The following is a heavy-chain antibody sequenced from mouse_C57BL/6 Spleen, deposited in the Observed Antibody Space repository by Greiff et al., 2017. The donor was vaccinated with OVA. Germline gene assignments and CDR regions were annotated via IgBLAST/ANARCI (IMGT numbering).Heavy chain of an antibody. CDR2: IWRGGST. D-gene: IGHD1-1*01. Sequence: QVQLQQSGPGLVQPSQSLSITCTVSGFSLTSYGVHWVRQSPGKGLEWLGVIWRGGSTDYNAAFMSRLSITKDNSKSQVFFKMNSLQADDTAIYYCAKTSSSYDYAMGYWGQGTSVTVSS. J-gene: IGHJ4*01. CDR3: AKTSSSYDYAMGY. V-gene: IGHV2-5*01. CDR1: GFSLTSYG.